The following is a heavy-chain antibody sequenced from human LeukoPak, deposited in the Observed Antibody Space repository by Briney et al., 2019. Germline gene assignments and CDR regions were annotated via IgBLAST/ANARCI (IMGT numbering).Heavy chain of an antibody. CDR1: GGSISSSDYY. Sequence: PSETLSLTCTVSGGSISSSDYYWGWIRQPPGKGLEWIASIYYRGTTHYNPSHQSRVTMSVDTSKNQFSLKLSSVTAADTAVYYCARDTAMNSWGQGTLVTVSS. V-gene: IGHV4-39*02. CDR3: ARDTAMNS. CDR2: IYYRGTT. D-gene: IGHD5-18*01. J-gene: IGHJ4*02.